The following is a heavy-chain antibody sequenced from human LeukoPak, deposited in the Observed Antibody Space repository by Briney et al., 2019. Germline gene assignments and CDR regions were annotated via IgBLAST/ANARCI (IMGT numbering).Heavy chain of an antibody. V-gene: IGHV1-18*01. Sequence: ASVKVSCKASGYTFTSYGISWVRQAPEQGLEWMGWISAYNGNTNYAQKLQGRVTMTTDTSTSTAYMELRSLRSDDTAVYYCARDFKTYYYDSSGYFDYWGQGTLVTVSS. CDR2: ISAYNGNT. J-gene: IGHJ4*02. CDR3: ARDFKTYYYDSSGYFDY. CDR1: GYTFTSYG. D-gene: IGHD3-22*01.